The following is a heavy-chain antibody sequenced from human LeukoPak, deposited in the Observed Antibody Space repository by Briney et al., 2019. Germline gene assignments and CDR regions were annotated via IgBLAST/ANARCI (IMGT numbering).Heavy chain of an antibody. J-gene: IGHJ5*02. V-gene: IGHV1-18*04. D-gene: IGHD3-10*01. CDR2: ISAYNGNT. CDR3: ARVGGSGSYNWFDP. Sequence: GAPVKVSCKASGYTFTGYYMNWVRQAPGQGLEWMGWISAYNGNTNYAQKLQGRVTMTTDTSTSTAYMELRSLRSDDTAVYYCARVGGSGSYNWFDPWGQGTLVTVSS. CDR1: GYTFTGYY.